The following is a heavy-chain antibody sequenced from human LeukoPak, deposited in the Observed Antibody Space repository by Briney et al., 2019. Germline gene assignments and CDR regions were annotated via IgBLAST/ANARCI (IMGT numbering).Heavy chain of an antibody. V-gene: IGHV3-7*03. CDR1: GFTFSSYW. CDR2: IKKDGTEK. CDR3: AKQGGFGEFSVLYNWFDP. Sequence: GGSLRLSCAASGFTFSSYWMSWVRQAPGKGLEWVANIKKDGTEKKYVDSVKGRFTISRDNAKNSLYLQMNSLRAEDTALYYCAKQGGFGEFSVLYNWFDPWGQGTLVTVSS. D-gene: IGHD3-10*01. J-gene: IGHJ5*02.